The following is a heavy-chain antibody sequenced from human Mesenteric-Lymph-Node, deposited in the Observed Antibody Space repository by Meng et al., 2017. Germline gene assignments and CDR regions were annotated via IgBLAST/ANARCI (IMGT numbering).Heavy chain of an antibody. CDR3: ARDNSGTYRPLDY. Sequence: GESLKISCVASGFTFSRYTMNWVRQAPGKGLEWVSSITSSSSYIYYADSVKGRFTISRDNAKNSLYLQMNSLRAEDTALYYCARDNSGTYRPLDYWGQGTLVTVSS. V-gene: IGHV3-21*01. CDR2: ITSSSSYI. CDR1: GFTFSRYT. D-gene: IGHD1-26*01. J-gene: IGHJ4*02.